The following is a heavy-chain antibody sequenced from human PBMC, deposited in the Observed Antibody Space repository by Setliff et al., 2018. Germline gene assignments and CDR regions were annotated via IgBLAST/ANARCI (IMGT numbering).Heavy chain of an antibody. CDR3: AKDVGLGSGWSYFDY. V-gene: IGHV3-33*06. D-gene: IGHD6-19*01. Sequence: GGSLRLSCAASGFTFSTYWMHWVRQAPGKGLEWVAGTWYDGTTKYYADSVKGRFTISRDNSRNTLYLQMDSLRTDDTAVYFCAKDVGLGSGWSYFDYWGQGALVTVSS. CDR1: GFTFSTYW. CDR2: TWYDGTTK. J-gene: IGHJ4*02.